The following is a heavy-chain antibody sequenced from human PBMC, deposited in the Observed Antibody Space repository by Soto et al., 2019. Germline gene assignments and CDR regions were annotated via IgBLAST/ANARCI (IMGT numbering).Heavy chain of an antibody. J-gene: IGHJ4*02. D-gene: IGHD3-10*01. CDR2: ISYDGSDK. V-gene: IGHV3-30-3*01. Sequence: QVQLVESGRGVVQLGRSLRLSCAASGFTFSSYAMHWVRQAPGKGLEWVAVISYDGSDKYYADSVKGRFTISRDNSKNTLYLQMNSLRVEDTAVYYCASTLIRGVITTYFDDWGQGTLVTVSS. CDR3: ASTLIRGVITTYFDD. CDR1: GFTFSSYA.